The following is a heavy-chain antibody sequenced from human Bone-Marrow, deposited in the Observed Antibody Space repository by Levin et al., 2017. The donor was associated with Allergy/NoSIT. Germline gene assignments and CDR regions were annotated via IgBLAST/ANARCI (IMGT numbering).Heavy chain of an antibody. Sequence: SCAASGFTFSDYWVNWVRQAPGKGLEWVANINQHGNEKYYMDSVKGRFTISRDNPKNSLDLQMNSLRVEDTAVYYCARDGVAPGVYFDSWGQGVLVIVSS. J-gene: IGHJ4*02. D-gene: IGHD2-2*01. CDR2: INQHGNEK. CDR1: GFTFSDYW. V-gene: IGHV3-7*01. CDR3: ARDGVAPGVYFDS.